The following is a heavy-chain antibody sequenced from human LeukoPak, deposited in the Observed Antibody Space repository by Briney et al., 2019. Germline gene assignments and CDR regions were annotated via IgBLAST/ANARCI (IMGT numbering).Heavy chain of an antibody. CDR1: GDSISNYY. J-gene: IGHJ4*02. D-gene: IGHD3-22*01. CDR3: ARDQYNYDSSGYYYYFDY. CDR2: IYKSGST. V-gene: IGHV4-4*07. Sequence: SETLSLTCTVSGDSISNYYWSWIRQPAGKGLEWIGRIYKSGSTNCNPSLKSRVTMSIDTSKNQMSLKLSSVTAADTAIYYCARDQYNYDSSGYYYYFDYWGQGTPVTVSS.